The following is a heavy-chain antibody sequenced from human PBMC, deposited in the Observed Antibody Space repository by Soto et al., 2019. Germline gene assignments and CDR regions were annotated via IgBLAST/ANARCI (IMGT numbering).Heavy chain of an antibody. J-gene: IGHJ1*01. Sequence: ASVKVSCRASGYTFTGYYMHWVRQAPGQGREWMGWINPNSGGTNYAQKFQGRVTMTRNTSISTAYMELSSLRSEDTAVYYCARAGDSSGYYPAEYFQHWGQGTLVTVSS. CDR3: ARAGDSSGYYPAEYFQH. CDR1: GYTFTGYY. V-gene: IGHV1-2*02. CDR2: INPNSGGT. D-gene: IGHD3-22*01.